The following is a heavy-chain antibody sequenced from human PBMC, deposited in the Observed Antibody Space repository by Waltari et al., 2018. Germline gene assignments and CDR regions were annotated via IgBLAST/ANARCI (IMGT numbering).Heavy chain of an antibody. CDR1: DDSFGKYY. V-gene: IGHV4-34*02. J-gene: IGHJ4*02. D-gene: IGHD5-12*01. Sequence: QVQLQQWGAGLLKPSETLSVTCEVFDDSFGKYYWVWTRQSPGKGLEWIGEINRSGSTNYNPSLKGRVTISLDMSKKQVSLRVTSVTAADTAVYYCAREYSSFEPIFDYWGRGTLVTVSS. CDR3: AREYSSFEPIFDY. CDR2: INRSGST.